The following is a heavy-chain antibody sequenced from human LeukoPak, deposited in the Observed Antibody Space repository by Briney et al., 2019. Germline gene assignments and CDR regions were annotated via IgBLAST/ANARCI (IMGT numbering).Heavy chain of an antibody. CDR3: TSQGAAA. J-gene: IGHJ4*02. CDR2: INTDGSIT. CDR1: GFTFSTNW. Sequence: GGSLRLSCAASGFTFSTNWMHWVRHVPGKGLVWVSRINTDGSITTYADSVKGRFTISRDNAKNTLSLQMNSLKGEDTAVYYCTSQGAAAWGQGTRVTVSS. V-gene: IGHV3-74*01.